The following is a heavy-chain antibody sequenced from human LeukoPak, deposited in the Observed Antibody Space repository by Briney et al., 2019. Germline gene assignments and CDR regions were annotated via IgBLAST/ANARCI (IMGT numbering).Heavy chain of an antibody. V-gene: IGHV4-61*05. J-gene: IGHJ4*02. Sequence: SETLSLTCAVSGGSISRTTYYWGWIRQPPGKGLEWIGYIYYSGSTNYNPSLKSRVTISVDTSKNQFSLKLSSVTAADTAVYYCARTPPYCSGGSCYQYYFDYWGQGTLVTVSS. D-gene: IGHD2-15*01. CDR2: IYYSGST. CDR3: ARTPPYCSGGSCYQYYFDY. CDR1: GGSISRTTYY.